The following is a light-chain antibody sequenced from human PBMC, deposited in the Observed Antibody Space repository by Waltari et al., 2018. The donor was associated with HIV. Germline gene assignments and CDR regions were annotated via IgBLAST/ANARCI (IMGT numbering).Light chain of an antibody. V-gene: IGLV1-40*01. Sequence: QSVLTQPPSVSGAPGQRVTISCTGSSSNIGAGYDVHWYQQLPGTAPKLLISGNSNRPSVVPDRFSGSKSGTSASLAITGLQAEDEADYYCQSYDSSLSGSRVFGGGTKLTVL. CDR1: SSNIGAGYD. J-gene: IGLJ3*02. CDR3: QSYDSSLSGSRV. CDR2: GNS.